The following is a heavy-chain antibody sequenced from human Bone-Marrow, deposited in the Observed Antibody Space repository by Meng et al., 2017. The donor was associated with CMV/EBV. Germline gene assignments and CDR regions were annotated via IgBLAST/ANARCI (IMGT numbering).Heavy chain of an antibody. Sequence: GESLKISCAASGFTFSSYWMSWVRQAPGKGLEWVANIKQDGNEKYYVDSVKGRFTISRDNAKNSLYLQMNSLRAEDTAVYYCARAGGYDFWSGYFSYYYGLDVWGQGPTVTVSS. CDR3: ARAGGYDFWSGYFSYYYGLDV. J-gene: IGHJ6*02. D-gene: IGHD3-3*01. CDR1: GFTFSSYW. V-gene: IGHV3-7*01. CDR2: IKQDGNEK.